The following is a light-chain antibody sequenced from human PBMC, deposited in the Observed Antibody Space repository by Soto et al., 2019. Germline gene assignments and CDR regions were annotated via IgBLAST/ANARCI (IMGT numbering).Light chain of an antibody. CDR2: DAS. V-gene: IGKV1-5*01. CDR3: QQYNSWPRT. J-gene: IGKJ1*01. Sequence: DIQMPQSPSTLSASVGDRVTITCRASQSISSWLAWYQQKPGKAPKLLIYDASSLESGVPSRFSGSGSGTEFTLTISSLQSEEVAVYDCQQYNSWPRTFGQGTKVDIK. CDR1: QSISSW.